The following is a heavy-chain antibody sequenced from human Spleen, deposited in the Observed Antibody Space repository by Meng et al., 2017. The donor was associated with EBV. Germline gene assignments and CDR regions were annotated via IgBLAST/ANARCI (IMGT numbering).Heavy chain of an antibody. Sequence: QARVGQAGGGGRNPGASVKISCKASGYRFSSYGVHWGRQAPGQSLEWLGWINAGNGYTKYSQNFQGRVTIIRDTSANTAYMELTGLRSEDTALYYCASESGRGFTPDYWGQGTLVTVSS. V-gene: IGHV1-3*01. CDR2: INAGNGYT. CDR3: ASESGRGFTPDY. D-gene: IGHD3-10*01. CDR1: GYRFSSYG. J-gene: IGHJ4*02.